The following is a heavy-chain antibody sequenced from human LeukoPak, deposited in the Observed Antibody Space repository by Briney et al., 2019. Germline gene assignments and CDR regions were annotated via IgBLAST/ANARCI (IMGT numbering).Heavy chain of an antibody. CDR2: IRFDESDK. J-gene: IGHJ3*02. D-gene: IGHD3-16*01. CDR3: ARDLEETHAFDI. CDR1: GFTFSNYG. Sequence: GGSLRLSCAASGFTFSNYGMHWIRQAPGRGLEWVAFIRFDESDKYYADSVKGRFTISRDNSKNTLYLQMNSLRAEDTAVYYCARDLEETHAFDIWGQGTMVTVSS. V-gene: IGHV3-30*02.